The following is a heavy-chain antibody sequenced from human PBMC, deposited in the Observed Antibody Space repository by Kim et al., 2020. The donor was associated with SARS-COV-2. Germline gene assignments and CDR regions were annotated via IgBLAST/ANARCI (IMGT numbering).Heavy chain of an antibody. D-gene: IGHD3-22*01. CDR1: GFTFSSYG. CDR3: GYDSSGYYSPPSGH. V-gene: IGHV3-33*06. CDR2: IWYDGSNK. Sequence: GGSLRLSCAASGFTFSSYGMHWVRQAPGKGLEWVAGIWYDGSNKYYADSVEGRFTISRDNSKNTLYLQMDSLRAEDKAVYYCGYDSSGYYSPPSGHWGQGTLVTVSS. J-gene: IGHJ4*02.